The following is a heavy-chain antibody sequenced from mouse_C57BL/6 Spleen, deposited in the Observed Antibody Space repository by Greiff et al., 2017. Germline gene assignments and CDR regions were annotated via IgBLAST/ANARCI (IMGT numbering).Heavy chain of an antibody. CDR3: ARGDYYGSSSDY. V-gene: IGHV1-81*01. CDR1: GYTFTSYG. CDR2: IYPRSGNT. D-gene: IGHD1-1*01. J-gene: IGHJ2*01. Sequence: VQLQESGAELARPGASVKLSCKASGYTFTSYGISWVKQRTGQGLEWIGEIYPRSGNTYYNEKFKGKATLTADKSSSPAYMELRSLTSEDSAVYFCARGDYYGSSSDYWGQGTTLTVSS.